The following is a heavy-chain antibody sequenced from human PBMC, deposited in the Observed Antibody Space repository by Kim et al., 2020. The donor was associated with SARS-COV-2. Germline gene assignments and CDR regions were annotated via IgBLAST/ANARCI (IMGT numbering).Heavy chain of an antibody. J-gene: IGHJ4*02. Sequence: ADSVKGRFTISRDNAKNTLYRQMNSLRAEDTAVYYCAKSSGSYLYYFDDWGQGTLVTVSS. V-gene: IGHV3-23*01. D-gene: IGHD1-26*01. CDR3: AKSSGSYLYYFDD.